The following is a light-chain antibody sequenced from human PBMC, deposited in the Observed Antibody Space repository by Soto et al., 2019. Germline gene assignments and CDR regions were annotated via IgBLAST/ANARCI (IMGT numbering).Light chain of an antibody. V-gene: IGKV3-20*01. J-gene: IGKJ5*01. CDR3: QEYDGSPPIT. CDR1: QSLRSGR. Sequence: EFVLTQSPDTLSLSPGERATLSCRASQSLRSGRLAWYQQKPGQAPRLVIFDASNRASGIPVRFSGSGSVTDFTLTITRLEPEYFAVYYCQEYDGSPPITFGLGTRLEIK. CDR2: DAS.